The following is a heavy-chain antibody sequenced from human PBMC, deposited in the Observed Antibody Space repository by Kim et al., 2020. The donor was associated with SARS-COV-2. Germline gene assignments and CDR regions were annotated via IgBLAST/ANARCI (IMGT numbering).Heavy chain of an antibody. CDR1: GGTFSSYA. J-gene: IGHJ6*03. CDR3: ARVVVVPAATYYYYYYMDV. CDR2: IIPIFGTA. V-gene: IGHV1-69*13. D-gene: IGHD2-2*01. Sequence: SVKVSCKASGGTFSSYAISWVRQAPGQGLEWMGGIIPIFGTANYAQKFQGRVTITADESTSTAYMELSSLRSEDTAVYYCARVVVVPAATYYYYYYMDVWGKGTTVTVSS.